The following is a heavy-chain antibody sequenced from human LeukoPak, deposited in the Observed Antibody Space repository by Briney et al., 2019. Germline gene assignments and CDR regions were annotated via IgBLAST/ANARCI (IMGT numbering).Heavy chain of an antibody. Sequence: ESGPTLVNPTQTLTLTCTFSGFSLSTSGVGVGWIRQPPGKALEWLALIYWSDDKRYSPSLKSRPTITKDTSKNQVVLTMTNMDPVDTATYYCAHVMHYDFWSGYMFDYWGQGTLVTVSS. CDR3: AHVMHYDFWSGYMFDY. D-gene: IGHD3-3*01. J-gene: IGHJ4*02. CDR2: IYWSDDK. V-gene: IGHV2-5*01. CDR1: GFSLSTSGVG.